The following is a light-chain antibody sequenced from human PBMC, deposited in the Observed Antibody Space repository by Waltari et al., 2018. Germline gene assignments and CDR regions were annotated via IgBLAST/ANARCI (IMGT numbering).Light chain of an antibody. J-gene: IGLJ3*02. V-gene: IGLV2-23*02. CDR1: SSDVGNYDL. CDR3: CSYAGSHTWV. Sequence: QSALTQPASVSESPGQSITISCTGTSSDVGNYDLVSWYLNNPGQAPNLILYEVNKRPSGVSNRFSGSKSGNTASLTISGLQAEDEADYFCCSYAGSHTWVFGGGTKVTVL. CDR2: EVN.